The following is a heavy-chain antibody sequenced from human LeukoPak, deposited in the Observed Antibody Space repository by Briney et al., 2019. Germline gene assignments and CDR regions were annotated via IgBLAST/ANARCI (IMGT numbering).Heavy chain of an antibody. CDR1: GGTFSSYA. CDR3: ARAAGMITFGGVTRNWFDP. V-gene: IGHV1-46*01. J-gene: IGHJ5*02. Sequence: ASVKVSCKASGGTFSSYAISWVRQAPGQGLEWMGIINPSGGSTSYAQKFQGRVTMTWDTSTSTVYMELSSLRSEDTAVYYCARAAGMITFGGVTRNWFDPWGQGTLVTVSS. D-gene: IGHD3-16*01. CDR2: INPSGGST.